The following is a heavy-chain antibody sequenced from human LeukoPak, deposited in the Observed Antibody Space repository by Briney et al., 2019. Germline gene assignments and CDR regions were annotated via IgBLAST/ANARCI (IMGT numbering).Heavy chain of an antibody. CDR3: ARVPRYYYGESLVDP. CDR2: INPNSGGT. CDR1: GYTFIGYY. V-gene: IGHV1-2*02. J-gene: IGHJ5*02. Sequence: ASVKVSCKTSGYTFIGYYIHWVRQAPGQGLEWMGWINPNSGGTNYAQKFQGRVTMTRDTSISTAYMELSRLRSDDTAVYYCARVPRYYYGESLVDPWGQGTLVTVSS. D-gene: IGHD3-10*01.